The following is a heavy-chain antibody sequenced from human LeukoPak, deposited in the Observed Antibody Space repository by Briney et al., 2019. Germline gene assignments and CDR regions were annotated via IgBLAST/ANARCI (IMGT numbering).Heavy chain of an antibody. CDR2: VNPDSGKT. D-gene: IGHD3-22*01. V-gene: IGHV1-8*03. CDR3: ARGEDSSDALDI. CDR1: GYTFTNYD. Sequence: GASVKVSCKASGYTFTNYDINWVRQATGQGLEWMGWVNPDSGKTAYGQKFQGRVTIIRNTSISTAYLELNSLRSDDTALYYCARGEDSSDALDIWGQGTMVTVSS. J-gene: IGHJ3*02.